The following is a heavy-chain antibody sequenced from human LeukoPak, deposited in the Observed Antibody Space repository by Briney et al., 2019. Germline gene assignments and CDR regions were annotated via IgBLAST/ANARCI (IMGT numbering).Heavy chain of an antibody. J-gene: IGHJ4*02. D-gene: IGHD4-11*01. V-gene: IGHV3-48*01. CDR1: GFTFSGYS. Sequence: GGSLRLSCAASGFTFSGYSMNWVRQAPGKGLEWVSYISSSSSTIYYADSVKGRFTISRDNAKNSLYLQMNSLRAGDTAVYSCARERRDYTDYFDYWGQGTLVTVSS. CDR2: ISSSSSTI. CDR3: ARERRDYTDYFDY.